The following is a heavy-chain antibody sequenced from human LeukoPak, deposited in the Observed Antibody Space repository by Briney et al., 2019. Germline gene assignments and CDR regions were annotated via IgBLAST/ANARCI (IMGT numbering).Heavy chain of an antibody. J-gene: IGHJ4*02. D-gene: IGHD6-13*01. V-gene: IGHV1-18*01. CDR3: ARSGYSSSWYKSDNFDY. CDR2: ISAYNGNT. Sequence: ASVKVSCKASGYTFTSYGISWVRQAPGQGLEWMGWISAYNGNTNYAQELQGRVTMTTDTSTSTAYMELRSLRSDDTAVYYCARSGYSSSWYKSDNFDYWGQGTLVTVSS. CDR1: GYTFTSYG.